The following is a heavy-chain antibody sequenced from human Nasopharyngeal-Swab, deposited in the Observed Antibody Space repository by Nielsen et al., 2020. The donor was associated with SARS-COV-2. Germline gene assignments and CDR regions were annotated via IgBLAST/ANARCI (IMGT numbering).Heavy chain of an antibody. V-gene: IGHV1-8*01. J-gene: IGHJ3*02. CDR2: MNPNSGNT. CDR3: ARGWLLHAFDI. CDR1: GYTFTSYD. Sequence: ASVKVSCKASGYTFTSYDINWVRQATGRGLEWMGWMNPNSGNTGYAQKFQGRVTMTRNTSISTAYMKLSSLRSEDTAVYYCARGWLLHAFDIWGQGTMVTVSS. D-gene: IGHD6-19*01.